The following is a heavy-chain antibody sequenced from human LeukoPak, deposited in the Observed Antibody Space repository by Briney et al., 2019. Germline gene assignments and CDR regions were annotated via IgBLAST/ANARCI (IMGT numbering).Heavy chain of an antibody. V-gene: IGHV1-24*01. CDR1: GYTLTELS. D-gene: IGHD3-22*01. Sequence: WASVKVSCKVPGYTLTELSMHWVRQAPGKGLEWMGGFDPEDGETIYAQKFQGRVTMTEDTSTDTAYMELSSLRSEDTAVYYCATAYYYDSSGYYPLGYWGQGTLVTVSS. CDR3: ATAYYYDSSGYYPLGY. J-gene: IGHJ4*02. CDR2: FDPEDGET.